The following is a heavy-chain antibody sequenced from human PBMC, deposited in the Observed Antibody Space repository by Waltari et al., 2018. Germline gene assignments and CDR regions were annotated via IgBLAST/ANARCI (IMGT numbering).Heavy chain of an antibody. CDR2: VNWNSGSI. CDR1: GFTFDDYS. V-gene: IGHV3-9*01. Sequence: EVQLVESGGGLVQPGRSLRLSCVASGFTFDDYSMQWVRQAPGKGLEGVAGVNWNSGSIGYGDSGKGRFTISRDNARNSLYLQMSGLTSEDTALYYCAKKNDEVFDRNGLVYDAFDMWGQGTMVTVSS. CDR3: AKKNDEVFDRNGLVYDAFDM. D-gene: IGHD3-22*01. J-gene: IGHJ3*02.